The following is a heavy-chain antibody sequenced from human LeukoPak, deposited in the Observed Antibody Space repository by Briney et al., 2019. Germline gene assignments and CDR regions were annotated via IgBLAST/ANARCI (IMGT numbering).Heavy chain of an antibody. Sequence: PSETLSLTCTVSGGSISSSSYYWGWIRQPPGKGLEWIGSIYYSGSTYYNPSLKSRVTISVDTSKNQFSLKLSSVTAADMAVYYCARDRSQYSYGHDFDYWGQGTLVTVSS. V-gene: IGHV4-39*07. J-gene: IGHJ4*02. CDR1: GGSISSSSYY. CDR3: ARDRSQYSYGHDFDY. D-gene: IGHD5-18*01. CDR2: IYYSGST.